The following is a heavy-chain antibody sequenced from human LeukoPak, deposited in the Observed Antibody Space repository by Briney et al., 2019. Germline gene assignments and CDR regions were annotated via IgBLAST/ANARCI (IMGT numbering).Heavy chain of an antibody. CDR1: GFTLSNHW. J-gene: IGHJ3*02. D-gene: IGHD3-22*01. V-gene: IGHV3-74*01. CDR3: AREYNSGPKQTDAFDI. Sequence: QAGGSLRLSCAASGFTLSNHWMHWVRQAPGKGLVWVSRISGDEIWTSYADSVKGRFIISRDNAKDTLYLQMNSLRTEDTAVYYCAREYNSGPKQTDAFDIWGQRTMVTVSS. CDR2: ISGDEIWT.